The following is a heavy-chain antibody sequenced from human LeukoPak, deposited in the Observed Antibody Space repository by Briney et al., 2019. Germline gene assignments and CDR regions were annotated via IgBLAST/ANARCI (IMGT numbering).Heavy chain of an antibody. CDR3: ARDKSYGDSEDY. CDR2: IKQDGSEK. J-gene: IGHJ4*02. D-gene: IGHD4-17*01. V-gene: IGHV3-7*05. Sequence: GGSLRLSCAASGFTFSNYWMSWVRQAPGEGLEWVANIKQDGSEKYYVDSVKGRFTISRDNAKNSVYLQMNSLRAEDTAVYYCARDKSYGDSEDYWGQGTLVTVSS. CDR1: GFTFSNYW.